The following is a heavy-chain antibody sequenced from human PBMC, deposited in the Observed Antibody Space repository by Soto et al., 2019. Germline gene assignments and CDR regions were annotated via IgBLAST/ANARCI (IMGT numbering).Heavy chain of an antibody. V-gene: IGHV5-51*01. CDR2: IYPGDSDT. Sequence: ESLKISCKGSGYSFTGYWIGWGRQIPGEGLEWMGIIYPGDSDTRYSPSFQGQVTISADKSISTAYLQWSSLKASDTAMYYCARQSIAAAGTFLYYGMDVWGQGTTVTVS. D-gene: IGHD6-13*01. J-gene: IGHJ6*02. CDR1: GYSFTGYW. CDR3: ARQSIAAAGTFLYYGMDV.